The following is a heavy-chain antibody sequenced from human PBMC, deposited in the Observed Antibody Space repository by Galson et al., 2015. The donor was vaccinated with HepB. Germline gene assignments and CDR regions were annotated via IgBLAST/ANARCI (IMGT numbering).Heavy chain of an antibody. D-gene: IGHD3-10*01. CDR2: INPLFGTA. Sequence: SCKASGTMSSGFGTSWVRQAPGHGLEWMGEINPLFGTANYAQKFQGRVTITADRSTSTAYMELSSLRSEDTAMYYCATNAARGIFFEFWGQGTLVTVSS. CDR3: ATNAARGIFFEF. J-gene: IGHJ4*02. CDR1: GTMSSGFG. V-gene: IGHV1-69*06.